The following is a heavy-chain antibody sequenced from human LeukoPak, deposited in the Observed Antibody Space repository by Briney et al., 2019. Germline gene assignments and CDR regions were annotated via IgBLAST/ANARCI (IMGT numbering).Heavy chain of an antibody. J-gene: IGHJ3*02. V-gene: IGHV3-64*01. CDR2: ISSNGGST. CDR1: GFTFSSYA. CDR3: ASHAFDI. Sequence: GGSLRLSCAASGFTFSSYAMHWVRQAPGKGLEYVSAISSNGGSTYCANSVKGRFTISRDNSKNTLYLQMGSLRAEDMAVYYCASHAFDIWGQGTMVTVSS.